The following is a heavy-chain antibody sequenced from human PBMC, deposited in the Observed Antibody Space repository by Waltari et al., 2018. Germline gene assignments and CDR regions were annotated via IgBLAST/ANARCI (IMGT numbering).Heavy chain of an antibody. V-gene: IGHV4-39*01. D-gene: IGHD3-16*01. CDR3: ARATRLMTTFGGVTTFDP. CDR1: GHSLSSRPSY. Sequence: QMQLQESGPGLVKPSETLSLTCSVSGHSLSSRPSYWPGIPQPPGKGLDGIGNIYYTGSTYYNPSLKSRVAMSVDTSKNQFSLTLNSVTATDAAVYFCARATRLMTTFGGVTTFDPWGQGALVTVSS. J-gene: IGHJ5*02. CDR2: IYYTGST.